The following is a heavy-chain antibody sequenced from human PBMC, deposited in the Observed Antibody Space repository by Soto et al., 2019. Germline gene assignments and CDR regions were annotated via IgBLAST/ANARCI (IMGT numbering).Heavy chain of an antibody. Sequence: QVQLVQSGAEVKKPGSSVKVSCKASGGTFSSYAISWVRQAPGQGLEWMGGIIPIFGTANYAQKFQGRVTITADESTSTAYLELRSLRTEDTAVYYCAREGVINNYGDDKNYYYYGMDVWGQGTTVTVSS. CDR1: GGTFSSYA. CDR3: AREGVINNYGDDKNYYYYGMDV. D-gene: IGHD4-17*01. J-gene: IGHJ6*02. CDR2: IIPIFGTA. V-gene: IGHV1-69*01.